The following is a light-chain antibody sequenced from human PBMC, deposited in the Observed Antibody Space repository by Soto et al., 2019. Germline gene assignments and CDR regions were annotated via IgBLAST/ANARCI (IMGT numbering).Light chain of an antibody. Sequence: EIVLTQSPGTLSLSPGDRASLSCGASQTVSSVHLAWYQHKPGQAPRLLIYGASRRATGVPDRFSGSGSGTDFTLTISRLEPEDFAVYYCQQYDNSLWTFGQGTKVEVK. J-gene: IGKJ1*01. V-gene: IGKV3-20*01. CDR1: QTVSSVH. CDR2: GAS. CDR3: QQYDNSLWT.